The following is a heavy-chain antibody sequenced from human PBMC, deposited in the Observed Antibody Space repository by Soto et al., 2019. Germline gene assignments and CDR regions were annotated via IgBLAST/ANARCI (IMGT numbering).Heavy chain of an antibody. V-gene: IGHV1-46*03. CDR1: GYTFTSYY. Sequence: GASVKVSCKASGYTFTSYYMHWVRQAPGQGLEWMGIINPSGGSTSYAQKFQGRVTMTRDTSTSTVYMELSSLRSEDTAVYYCARDRPYQNIAVAGEGAAFDIWGQGTMVT. D-gene: IGHD6-19*01. CDR3: ARDRPYQNIAVAGEGAAFDI. J-gene: IGHJ3*02. CDR2: INPSGGST.